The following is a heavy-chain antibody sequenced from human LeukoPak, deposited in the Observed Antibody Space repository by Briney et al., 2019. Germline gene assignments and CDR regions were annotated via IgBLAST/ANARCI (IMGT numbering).Heavy chain of an antibody. CDR2: ISGASGYI. D-gene: IGHD3-22*01. CDR1: GFNFSTHS. J-gene: IGHJ5*02. CDR3: ARVGHYDRGGYYWGFDP. V-gene: IGHV3-21*01. Sequence: GGSLRLSRASSGFNFSTHSMNWVRQAPGKGLEGVSSISGASGYIYYADFVKGRFTISRDNAKNSLFLQMNSLRAEDTAVYYCARVGHYDRGGYYWGFDPWGQGTLVTVSS.